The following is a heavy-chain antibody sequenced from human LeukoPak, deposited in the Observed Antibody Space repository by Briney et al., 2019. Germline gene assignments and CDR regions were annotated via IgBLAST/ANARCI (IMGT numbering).Heavy chain of an antibody. Sequence: PSETLSLICTVSGGSISISSYYWGWIRQPPGKGLEWIGSIHYSGSTYYNPSLKSRLTTSVDTSKNQFSLKLSSVTAADTAVYYCASPFQGGDSSGYCYWGQGTLVTVSS. CDR1: GGSISISSYY. D-gene: IGHD3-22*01. J-gene: IGHJ4*02. CDR3: ASPFQGGDSSGYCY. CDR2: IHYSGST. V-gene: IGHV4-39*01.